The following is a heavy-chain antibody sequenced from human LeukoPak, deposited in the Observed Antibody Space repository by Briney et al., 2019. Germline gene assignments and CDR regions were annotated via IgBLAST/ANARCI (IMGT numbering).Heavy chain of an antibody. D-gene: IGHD3-10*01. V-gene: IGHV1-8*01. CDR2: MNPNSGNT. CDR3: ARGMVRGVIIDY. CDR1: GYTFTSYD. Sequence: ASVKVSCKASGYTFTSYDINWVRQATGQGLEWMGWMNPNSGNTGYAQKFQGRVTMTRNTSISTAYMELSSLRSEDTAVYYCARGMVRGVIIDYWGQGTLVTVSS. J-gene: IGHJ4*02.